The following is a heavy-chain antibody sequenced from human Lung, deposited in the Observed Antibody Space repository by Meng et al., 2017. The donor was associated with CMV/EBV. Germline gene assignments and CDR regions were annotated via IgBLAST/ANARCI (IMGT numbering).Heavy chain of an antibody. J-gene: IGHJ6*02. Sequence: GESLKISCAASGLTFSSYAMHWVRQAPGKGLEWVAVISYDGSNKYYADSVKGRFTISRDNSKNTLYLQMNSLRAEDTAVYYRARAFYDSIFDGMDVWGQGTTVTVSS. CDR3: ARAFYDSIFDGMDV. D-gene: IGHD3-22*01. CDR2: ISYDGSNK. CDR1: GLTFSSYA. V-gene: IGHV3-30*04.